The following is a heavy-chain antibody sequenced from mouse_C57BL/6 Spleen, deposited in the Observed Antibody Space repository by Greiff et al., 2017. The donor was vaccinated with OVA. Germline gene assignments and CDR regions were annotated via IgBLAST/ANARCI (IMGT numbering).Heavy chain of an antibody. CDR1: GYTFTSYW. Sequence: QVQLQQPGAELVRPGSSVKLSCKASGYTFTSYWMHWVKQRPIQGLEWIGNIDPSDSETHYNQKFKDKATLTVDKSSSTAYMQLSSLTSEDSAVYYCASVSYGNSYYFDYWGQGTTLTVSS. CDR2: IDPSDSET. D-gene: IGHD2-1*01. J-gene: IGHJ2*01. V-gene: IGHV1-52*01. CDR3: ASVSYGNSYYFDY.